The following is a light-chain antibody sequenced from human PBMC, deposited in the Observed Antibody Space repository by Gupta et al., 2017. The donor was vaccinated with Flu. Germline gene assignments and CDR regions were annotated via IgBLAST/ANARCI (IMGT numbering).Light chain of an antibody. J-gene: IGKJ2*01. CDR3: QQDGISKT. CDR1: QSVNSNY. V-gene: IGKV3D-20*01. Sequence: VLTQSPAALSLSVGDRAALSCGASQSVNSNYLAWYQQKPGLAPRLLIYETSRRATGIPDRFSGSGSGTEFTLSISRLEHEDFAVYYCQQDGISKTFGQGTRLEI. CDR2: ETS.